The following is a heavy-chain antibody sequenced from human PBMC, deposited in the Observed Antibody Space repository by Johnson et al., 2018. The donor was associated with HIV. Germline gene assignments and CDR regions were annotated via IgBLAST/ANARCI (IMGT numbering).Heavy chain of an antibody. V-gene: IGHV3-23*04. CDR2: ISGSGGST. Sequence: EVQLVESGGDLIQPGGSLRLSCAASGLTVSGNYMSWGQAPGKGLEWVSAISGSGGSTYYADSVKGRFTISRDNSKNTVFLQMNSLRSDDTAVYFCARDQAYRSSWAFSFDIWGQGTMVIVSS. D-gene: IGHD6-13*01. CDR1: GLTVSGNY. CDR3: ARDQAYRSSWAFSFDI. J-gene: IGHJ3*02.